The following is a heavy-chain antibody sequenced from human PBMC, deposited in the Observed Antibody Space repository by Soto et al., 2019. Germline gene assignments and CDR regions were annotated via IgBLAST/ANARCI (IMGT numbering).Heavy chain of an antibody. CDR3: GGTPYESGPPPESWFDP. Sequence: QLQLQESGPGLVKPSETLSLTCTVSGGSISSSSYYWGWIRQPPGKGLEWVGSIYYSGSTYYNPSLKSRVTISVDTSKNQFSLQLSSVTAADTAVYYCGGTPYESGPPPESWFDPWGQGTLVTVSS. CDR2: IYYSGST. J-gene: IGHJ5*02. D-gene: IGHD5-12*01. CDR1: GGSISSSSYY. V-gene: IGHV4-39*01.